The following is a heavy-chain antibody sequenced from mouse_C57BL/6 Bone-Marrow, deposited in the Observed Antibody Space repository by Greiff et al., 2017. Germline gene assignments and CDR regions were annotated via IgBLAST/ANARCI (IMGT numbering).Heavy chain of an antibody. CDR1: GYTFTSYW. CDR3: ASNSFDY. V-gene: IGHV1-69*01. D-gene: IGHD1-3*01. J-gene: IGHJ2*01. Sequence: VQLQQPGAELVMPGASVKLSCKASGYTFTSYWMHWVKPRPGQGLEWIGEIDPSDSYTNYNQKFKGKSTLTVDKSSSTAYMQLSSLTSEDSAVYYCASNSFDYWGQGTTRTVSS. CDR2: IDPSDSYT.